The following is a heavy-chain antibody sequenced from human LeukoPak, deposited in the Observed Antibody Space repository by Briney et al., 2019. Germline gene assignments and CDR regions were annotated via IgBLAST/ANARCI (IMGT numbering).Heavy chain of an antibody. CDR1: GFTFSSYA. CDR2: ISGSGGST. D-gene: IGHD5-18*01. CDR3: AKGASGYSYGSFDY. J-gene: IGHJ4*02. V-gene: IGHV3-23*01. Sequence: AGGSLRLSCAASGFTFSSYAMSWVRQAPGKGLEWVSAISGSGGSTYYADSVKGRSTISRDNSKNTLYLQMNSLRAEDTAVYYCAKGASGYSYGSFDYWGQGTLVTVSS.